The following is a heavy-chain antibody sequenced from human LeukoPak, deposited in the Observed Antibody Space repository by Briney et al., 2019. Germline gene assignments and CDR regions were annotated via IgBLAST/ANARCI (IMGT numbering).Heavy chain of an antibody. V-gene: IGHV3-23*01. Sequence: PGGSLRLSCAASGFTFSSYGMSWVRQAPGKGLEWVSALTDSGGSTFYAGSVKARFTISRDNSKNTLYLQMNSLRAEDTAVYYCARGAQWLLPLFDYWGQGTLVTVSS. J-gene: IGHJ4*02. CDR2: LTDSGGST. D-gene: IGHD6-19*01. CDR1: GFTFSSYG. CDR3: ARGAQWLLPLFDY.